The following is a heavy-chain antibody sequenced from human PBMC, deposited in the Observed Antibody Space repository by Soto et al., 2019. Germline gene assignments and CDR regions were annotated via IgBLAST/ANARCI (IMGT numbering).Heavy chain of an antibody. CDR3: TKEHSNYPDNWFDP. CDR2: IDGGGTKT. Sequence: EVQLLDSGGGLVQPGGSLRLSCAASGFTFSKHAMSWVRQAPGTGLEWVSAIDGGGTKTYYADSVKGRFTISRDNSMNTLYLQMDSLRAEDTAIYYCTKEHSNYPDNWFDPWGQGTRVTVSS. D-gene: IGHD4-4*01. V-gene: IGHV3-23*01. CDR1: GFTFSKHA. J-gene: IGHJ5*02.